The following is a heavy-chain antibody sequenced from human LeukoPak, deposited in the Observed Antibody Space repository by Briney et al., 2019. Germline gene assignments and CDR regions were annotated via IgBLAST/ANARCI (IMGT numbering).Heavy chain of an antibody. CDR2: INHSGST. D-gene: IGHD3-22*01. CDR3: ARRYYYDSSCYYYVFDGYFDY. Sequence: SETLSLTCAVSGGSFSGYYWSWIRQPPGKGLEWIGEINHSGSTNYNPSLKSRVTISVDTSKNQFSLKLSSVTSAYTAVYYCARRYYYDSSCYYYVFDGYFDYCGQGTLVTVSS. CDR1: GGSFSGYY. J-gene: IGHJ4*02. V-gene: IGHV4-34*01.